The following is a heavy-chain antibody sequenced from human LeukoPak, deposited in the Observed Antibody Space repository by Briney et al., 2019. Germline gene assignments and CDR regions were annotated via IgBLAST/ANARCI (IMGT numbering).Heavy chain of an antibody. D-gene: IGHD6-19*01. CDR1: GYTLTELS. J-gene: IGHJ3*02. CDR3: ATHGGYSSGWFDAFDT. V-gene: IGHV1-24*01. CDR2: FDPEDGET. Sequence: EASVKVSCKVSGYTLTELSMHWVRQAPGKGLEWMGGFDPEDGETIYAQKFQGRVTMTEDTSTDTAYMELSSLRSEDTAVYYCATHGGYSSGWFDAFDTWGQGTMVTVSS.